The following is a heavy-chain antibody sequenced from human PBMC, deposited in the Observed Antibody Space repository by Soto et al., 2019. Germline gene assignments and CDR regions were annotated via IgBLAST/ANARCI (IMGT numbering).Heavy chain of an antibody. J-gene: IGHJ4*02. CDR2: IDPDRGEA. D-gene: IGHD3-16*01. CDR3: AWGTQRPIDS. V-gene: IGHV1-69-2*01. Sequence: ASVKVSCKVSGYTFPDYYMQWVRQAPGKGLEWMGLIDPDRGEAVYAEKFQGRVTITADRSKDIAYMKLSSLRSEDTAMYYCAWGTQRPIDSWGQGTLVTVSS. CDR1: GYTFPDYY.